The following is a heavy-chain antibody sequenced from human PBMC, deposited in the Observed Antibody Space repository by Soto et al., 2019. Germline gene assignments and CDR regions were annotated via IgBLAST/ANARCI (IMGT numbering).Heavy chain of an antibody. CDR2: ISGYNGDT. CDR3: ARTSYFYASSGYYDY. CDR1: GYTFTNYG. D-gene: IGHD3-22*01. V-gene: IGHV1-18*01. Sequence: GAAVKVSCKTSGYTFTNYGVNWVRQAPGQGLEWMGWISGYNGDTKYAQKFQGRVTMTTDTSTSTAYMEVMSLRSDDTAVYYCARTSYFYASSGYYDYWGQGTLVTVSS. J-gene: IGHJ4*02.